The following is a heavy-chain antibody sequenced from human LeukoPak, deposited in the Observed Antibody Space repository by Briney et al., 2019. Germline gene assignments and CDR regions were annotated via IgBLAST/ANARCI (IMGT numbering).Heavy chain of an antibody. CDR1: VYTFTGYY. V-gene: IGHV1-2*02. CDR2: INPNSGGT. D-gene: IGHD6-13*01. CDR3: ARESIAAAGTVFDY. J-gene: IGHJ4*02. Sequence: ASVKVSCKASVYTFTGYYMHWVRQAPGQGLEWMGWINPNSGGTNYAQKFQGRVTMTRDTSISTAYMELSRLRSDDTAVYYCARESIAAAGTVFDYWGQGTLVTVSS.